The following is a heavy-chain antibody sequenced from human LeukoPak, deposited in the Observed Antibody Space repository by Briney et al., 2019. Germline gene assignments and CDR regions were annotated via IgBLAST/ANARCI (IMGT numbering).Heavy chain of an antibody. Sequence: ASVKVSCKASGYTFTDYFMHWLRQAPGQGLEWMGWMNPNSGNTGYAQKFQGRVTMTTDTSTSTAYMELRSLRSDDTAVYYCARDPVAVAGPNVDYWGQGTLVTVSS. V-gene: IGHV1-2*02. CDR3: ARDPVAVAGPNVDY. CDR2: MNPNSGNT. J-gene: IGHJ4*02. D-gene: IGHD6-19*01. CDR1: GYTFTDYF.